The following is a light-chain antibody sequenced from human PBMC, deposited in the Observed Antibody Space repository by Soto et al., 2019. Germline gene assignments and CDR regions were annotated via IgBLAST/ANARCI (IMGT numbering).Light chain of an antibody. V-gene: IGLV1-36*01. CDR3: AAWDDSLNAVV. CDR2: YDD. J-gene: IGLJ2*01. Sequence: QSVLTQPPSVSEAPRQRVTISFSGSSSNIGNNAVNWYQQLPGKAPKLLIYYDDLLPSGVSDRFSGSKSGTSASLAISGLQSEDEADYYCAAWDDSLNAVVFGGGTKVTVL. CDR1: SSNIGNNA.